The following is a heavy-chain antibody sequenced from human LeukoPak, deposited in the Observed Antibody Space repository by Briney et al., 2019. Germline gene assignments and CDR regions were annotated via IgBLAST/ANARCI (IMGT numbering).Heavy chain of an antibody. V-gene: IGHV3-21*01. D-gene: IGHD1-26*01. CDR2: ISSSSSYI. CDR1: GFTFSSYS. CDR3: ARFWEASGSYYSNDY. J-gene: IGHJ4*02. Sequence: GGSLRLSCAASGFTFSSYSMNWVRQAPGKGLEWASSISSSSSYIYYADSVKGRFTISRDNAKNSLYLQMNNLRAEDTAVYYCARFWEASGSYYSNDYWGQGTLVTVSS.